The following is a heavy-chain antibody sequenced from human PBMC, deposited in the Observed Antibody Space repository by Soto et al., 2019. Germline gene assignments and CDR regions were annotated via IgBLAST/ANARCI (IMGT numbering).Heavy chain of an antibody. CDR3: ARATNAGISGSYYFYDGMDA. J-gene: IGHJ6*02. V-gene: IGHV3-30-3*01. CDR2: ISYDGSNK. CDR1: GFTFSSYA. D-gene: IGHD6-13*01. Sequence: GGSLRLSCAASGFTFSSYAMHWVRQAPGKGLEWVAVISYDGSNKYYADSVKGRFTISRDNSKNTLYLQMNSLRAEDTAVYYCARATNAGISGSYYFYDGMDAWGQGATVTVCS.